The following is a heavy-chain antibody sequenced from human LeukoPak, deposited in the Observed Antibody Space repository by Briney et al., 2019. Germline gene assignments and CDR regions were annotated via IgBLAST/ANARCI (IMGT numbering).Heavy chain of an antibody. Sequence: ASVKVSCTASGYTFTNNYMHWVRQAPGQGLEWMGMINPSGGSISYAQKFQDRVTVTRDTSTSTVYMEMNSLGHDDTAVYYCARGDKYSYGPGDWGQGTLVTVSP. CDR2: INPSGGSI. J-gene: IGHJ4*02. V-gene: IGHV1-46*01. CDR1: GYTFTNNY. D-gene: IGHD5-18*01. CDR3: ARGDKYSYGPGD.